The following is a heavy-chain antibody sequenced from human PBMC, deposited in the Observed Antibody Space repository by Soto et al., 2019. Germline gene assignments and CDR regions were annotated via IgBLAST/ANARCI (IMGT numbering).Heavy chain of an antibody. Sequence: ASVKVSCKASGYTFTSYGISWVRQAPGQGLEWMGWISAYNGNTNYAQKLQGRVTMTTDTSTSTAYMELRSLRSDDTAVYYCARDRQIPGYSSSWSDYYYYYGMDVWGQGTTVTVSS. D-gene: IGHD6-13*01. J-gene: IGHJ6*02. CDR2: ISAYNGNT. CDR1: GYTFTSYG. V-gene: IGHV1-18*01. CDR3: ARDRQIPGYSSSWSDYYYYYGMDV.